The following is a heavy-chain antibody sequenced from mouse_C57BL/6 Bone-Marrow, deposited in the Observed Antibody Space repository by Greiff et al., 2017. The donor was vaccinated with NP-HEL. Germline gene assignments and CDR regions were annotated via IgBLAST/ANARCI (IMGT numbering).Heavy chain of an antibody. CDR2: IDPSDSYT. J-gene: IGHJ1*03. D-gene: IGHD1-1*01. CDR1: GYTFTSYW. Sequence: VQLQQPGAELVRPGTSVKLSCKASGYTFTSYWMHWVKQRPGQGLEWIGVIDPSDSYTNYNQKFKGKATLTVDTSSSTAYMQLSSLTSEDSAVYYCARRGTTVVAHRYWYFDVWGTGTTVTVSS. CDR3: ARRGTTVVAHRYWYFDV. V-gene: IGHV1-59*01.